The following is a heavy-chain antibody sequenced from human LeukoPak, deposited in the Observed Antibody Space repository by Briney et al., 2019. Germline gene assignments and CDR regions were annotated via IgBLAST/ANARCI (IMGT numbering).Heavy chain of an antibody. J-gene: IGHJ4*02. CDR1: GFTVSSNY. Sequence: GGSLRLSCAASGFTVSSNYMSWVRQAPGKGLEWVSVIYSGGSTYYADSVKGRFTISRDNSKNTLYLQMNSLRAEDTAVYYCAREYYYDSSGPLGSDYCGQGTLVTVSS. V-gene: IGHV3-66*01. D-gene: IGHD3-22*01. CDR2: IYSGGST. CDR3: AREYYYDSSGPLGSDY.